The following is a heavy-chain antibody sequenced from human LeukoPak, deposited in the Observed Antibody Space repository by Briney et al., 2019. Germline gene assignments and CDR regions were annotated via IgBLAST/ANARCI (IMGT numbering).Heavy chain of an antibody. Sequence: ASLKVSCKASGYTFSNYGISWVRQAPGQGLEWMGWVNPYNGKTNYAQKFLGRVTMTTDTSTTTAYMDLSSLRSDDTALYYCARTIVTAPAGAFDMGPRDNGHRLF. CDR1: GYTFSNYG. V-gene: IGHV1-18*01. CDR2: VNPYNGKT. D-gene: IGHD2-21*02. J-gene: IGHJ3*02. CDR3: ARTIVTAPAGAFD.